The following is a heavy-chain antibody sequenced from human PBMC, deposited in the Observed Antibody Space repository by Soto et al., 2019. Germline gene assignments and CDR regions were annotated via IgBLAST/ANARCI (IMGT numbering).Heavy chain of an antibody. V-gene: IGHV4-59*01. CDR1: GGSISSYY. D-gene: IGHD2-15*01. CDR3: ASSVGGGGRTDY. Sequence: QVQLQESGPGLVKPSETLSLTCTVSGGSISSYYWSWIRQPPGKGLEWIGYIYYSGSTNYNPSLKSRGTISVDTSKNQFSPKLSSVTAADTAVYYCASSVGGGGRTDYWGQGTLVTVSS. CDR2: IYYSGST. J-gene: IGHJ4*02.